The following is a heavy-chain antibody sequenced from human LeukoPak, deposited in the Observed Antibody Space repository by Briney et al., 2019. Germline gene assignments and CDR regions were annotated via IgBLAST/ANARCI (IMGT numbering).Heavy chain of an antibody. CDR2: IGSSSSTI. V-gene: IGHV3-48*01. CDR3: ASPIIGGRNPEYYYDMDV. J-gene: IGHJ6*03. CDR1: GFTFSSYS. Sequence: GGSLRLSCAASGFTFSSYSMNWVRQAPGKGLEWVSYIGSSSSTIYYADSVKGRFTISRDNAKNSLYLQMNSLRAEDTAVYYCASPIIGGRNPEYYYDMDVWGKGTTVTVSS.